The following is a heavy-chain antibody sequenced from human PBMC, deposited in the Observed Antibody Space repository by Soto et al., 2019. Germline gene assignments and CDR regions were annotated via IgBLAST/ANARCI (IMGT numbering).Heavy chain of an antibody. Sequence: QVQLVQSGAEVKKPGASVNVSCKASGYTFTVYYMHWVRQAPGQGLEWMGWINPKSGGTMYPQKFQGRVTMPWDTSISTAYMAMTRLSSDDTAVYYCARDLAKGGGSAGFDYWGQGTLVTVSS. J-gene: IGHJ4*02. CDR1: GYTFTVYY. CDR3: ARDLAKGGGSAGFDY. CDR2: INPKSGGT. D-gene: IGHD1-26*01. V-gene: IGHV1-2*02.